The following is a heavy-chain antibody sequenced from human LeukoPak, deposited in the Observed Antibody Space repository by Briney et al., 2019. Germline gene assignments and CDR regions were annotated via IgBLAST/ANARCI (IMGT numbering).Heavy chain of an antibody. V-gene: IGHV3-30*02. CDR1: GFIFSTSQ. CDR3: VKDFNFALDY. D-gene: IGHD3-9*01. J-gene: IGHJ4*02. CDR2: IRFDGSRT. Sequence: GGSLRLSCAASGFIFSTSQMHWVRQAPGKGLEWVAFIRFDGSRTSYADFVKGRFTISRDNSKNTVSLQMDSLRAEDTALYHCVKDFNFALDYWGQGTLV.